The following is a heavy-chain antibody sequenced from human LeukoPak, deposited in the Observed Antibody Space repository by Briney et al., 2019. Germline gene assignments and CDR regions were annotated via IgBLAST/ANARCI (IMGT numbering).Heavy chain of an antibody. CDR3: ARDHYWGSGGNFDY. CDR1: GFTFSSYS. CDR2: ISSSSSTI. D-gene: IGHD3-10*01. V-gene: IGHV3-48*01. J-gene: IGHJ4*02. Sequence: GGSLRLSCAASGFTFSSYSMNWVRQAPGKGREWVSYISSSSSTIYYADSVKGRFTISRDNAKKSLYLKMNSLRAEDTADYYCARDHYWGSGGNFDYWGQGTLVTVSS.